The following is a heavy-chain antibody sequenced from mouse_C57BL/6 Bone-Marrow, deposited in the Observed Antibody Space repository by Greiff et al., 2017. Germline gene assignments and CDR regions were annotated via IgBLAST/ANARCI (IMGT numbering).Heavy chain of an antibody. CDR2: ISDGGSYT. V-gene: IGHV5-4*01. J-gene: IGHJ4*01. CDR1: GFTFSSYA. D-gene: IGHD4-1*01. Sequence: EVNVVESGGGLVKPGGSLKLSCAASGFTFSSYAMSWVRPTPEKRLEWVATISDGGSYTYYPDNVKGRFTISRDNAKNNLYLQMSHLKSEDTAMYYCARDPSNCDEGDYWGQGTSGTVSS. CDR3: ARDPSNCDEGDY.